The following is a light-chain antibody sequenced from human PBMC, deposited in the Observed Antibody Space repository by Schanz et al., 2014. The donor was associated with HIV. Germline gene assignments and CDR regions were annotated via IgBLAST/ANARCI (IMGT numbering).Light chain of an antibody. Sequence: SYELTQPPSVSVAPGKTARITCGGNNIGSKSVHWYQQKPGQAPVLVIYYDSDRPSGIPDRFSGSKSGTSATLGITGLQTGDEADYYCGTWDSSLSGVVFGGGTKLTVL. J-gene: IGLJ2*01. CDR1: NIGSKS. CDR3: GTWDSSLSGVV. CDR2: YDS. V-gene: IGLV3-21*04.